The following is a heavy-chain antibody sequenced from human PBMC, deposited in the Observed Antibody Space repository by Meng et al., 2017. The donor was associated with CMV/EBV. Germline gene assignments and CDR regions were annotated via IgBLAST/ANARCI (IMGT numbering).Heavy chain of an antibody. Sequence: GESLKISCAASGFTFSDYYMTWIRQAPGKGLEWVSYISRSGDTIYYADSVKGRFTISRDNAKNSLYLQMNSLRAEDTAVYYCARGKLDPHCSSTSCYDYYYGMDVWGQGTTVTVSS. CDR1: GFTFSDYY. CDR2: ISRSGDTI. J-gene: IGHJ6*02. V-gene: IGHV3-11*04. CDR3: ARGKLDPHCSSTSCYDYYYGMDV. D-gene: IGHD2-2*01.